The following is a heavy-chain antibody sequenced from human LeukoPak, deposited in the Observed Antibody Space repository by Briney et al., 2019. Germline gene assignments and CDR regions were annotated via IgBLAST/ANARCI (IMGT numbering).Heavy chain of an antibody. V-gene: IGHV3-30*18. CDR1: GFTFSSYG. CDR3: AKGNPRGYYGSGGYPHY. J-gene: IGHJ4*02. D-gene: IGHD3-10*01. Sequence: GRSLRLSCAASGFTFSSYGMHWVRQAPGKGLEWVAVISYDGSNKYYADSVKGRFTISRDNSKNTLYLQMNSLRAEDSAVYYCAKGNPRGYYGSGGYPHYWGQGTLVTVSS. CDR2: ISYDGSNK.